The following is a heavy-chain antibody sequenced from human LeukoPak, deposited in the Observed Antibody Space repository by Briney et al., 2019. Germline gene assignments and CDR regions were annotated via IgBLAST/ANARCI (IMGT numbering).Heavy chain of an antibody. J-gene: IGHJ4*02. D-gene: IGHD6-13*01. CDR3: ARGVSSSWKGWDY. CDR2: IDSSDNT. CDR1: SGSIKSPNYY. V-gene: IGHV4-39*07. Sequence: PSETLSLTCTVSSGSIKSPNYYWGWIRRPPGKGLEWVGSIDSSDNTYYNPSLKSRVTISRDTSTNAFSLKLSSVTAADTAVYYCARGVSSSWKGWDYWGQGTLVTVSS.